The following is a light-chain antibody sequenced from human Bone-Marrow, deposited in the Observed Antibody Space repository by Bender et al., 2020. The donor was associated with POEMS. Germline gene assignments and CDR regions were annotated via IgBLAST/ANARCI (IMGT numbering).Light chain of an antibody. CDR2: DAT. J-gene: IGLJ1*01. CDR3: CSYGDSSSFYV. V-gene: IGLV2-14*03. CDR1: SSDVGAREY. Sequence: QSALTQPASVSGSPGQSITISCTGTSSDVGAREYVSWYQHHPGKAPKLIIYDATYRPSGVSNRFSGSKSGNTASLTISGLQAEDEAEYYCCSYGDSSSFYVFGTGTKVTVL.